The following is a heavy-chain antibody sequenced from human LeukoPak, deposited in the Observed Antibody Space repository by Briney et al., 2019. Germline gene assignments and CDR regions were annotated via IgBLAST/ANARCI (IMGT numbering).Heavy chain of an antibody. D-gene: IGHD6-13*01. V-gene: IGHV5-51*01. CDR2: IYPGDSDT. J-gene: IGHJ5*02. CDR3: ARHVRIAAAHNWFDP. Sequence: GESLKISCKGSGYSFTSYWIGWVRQMPGKGLEWMGIIYPGDSDTRYSPSFQGQVTISADKSISTAYLQWSSLKASDTAMCYCARHVRIAAAHNWFDPWGQGTLVTVSS. CDR1: GYSFTSYW.